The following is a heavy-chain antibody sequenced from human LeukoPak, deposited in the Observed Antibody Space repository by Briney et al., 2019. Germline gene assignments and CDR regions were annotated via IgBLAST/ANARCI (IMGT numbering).Heavy chain of an antibody. Sequence: ASVNLSCKGSGYTFTSCGISWVRQAPGPGLGWMGWISAYNGNTNYAQKLQGRVPMTTDTSTSTAYMELRSLRSDDTAVYYCARVGYYGSGVFVYWGQGTLVTVSS. CDR1: GYTFTSCG. D-gene: IGHD3-10*01. J-gene: IGHJ4*02. CDR2: ISAYNGNT. CDR3: ARVGYYGSGVFVY. V-gene: IGHV1-18*01.